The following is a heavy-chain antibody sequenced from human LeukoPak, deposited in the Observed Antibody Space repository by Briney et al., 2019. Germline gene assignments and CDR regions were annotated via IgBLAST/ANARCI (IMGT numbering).Heavy chain of an antibody. D-gene: IGHD3-10*01. V-gene: IGHV3-20*01. CDR3: ARDVGYGSGSYYSAAGWFDP. Sequence: GGSLRLSCAASGFTFDDYGMSWVRQAPGKGLEWVSGINWNGGSTGYADSVKGRFTISRDNAKNSLYLQMNSLRAEDTALYHCARDVGYGSGSYYSAAGWFDPWGQGTLVTVSS. CDR2: INWNGGST. CDR1: GFTFDDYG. J-gene: IGHJ5*02.